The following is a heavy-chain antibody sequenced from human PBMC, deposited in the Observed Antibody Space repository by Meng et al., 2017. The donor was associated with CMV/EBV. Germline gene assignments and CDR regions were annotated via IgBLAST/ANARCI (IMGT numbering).Heavy chain of an antibody. CDR1: GFTFSSYE. Sequence: GESLKISCAASGFTFSSYEMNWVRQAPGKGLEWVSYISSSGSTIYYADSVKGRFTISRDNAKNSLYLLMNSLRAEDTAVYYCARVVQYYDFWSGYYRLGWFDPWGQGTLVTVSS. CDR3: ARVVQYYDFWSGYYRLGWFDP. J-gene: IGHJ5*02. CDR2: ISSSGSTI. V-gene: IGHV3-48*03. D-gene: IGHD3-3*01.